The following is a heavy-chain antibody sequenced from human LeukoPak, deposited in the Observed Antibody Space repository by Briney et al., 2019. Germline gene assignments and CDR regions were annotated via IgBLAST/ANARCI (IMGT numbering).Heavy chain of an antibody. CDR2: IRPDGRET. Sequence: GGSLRLSCAASGFTFTNHWMHWVRQAPGKGLVWVSRIRPDGRETNHADSVKGRFTISRDNAKNTLYLQMNSLRAEDTAVYYCARDYDSSGYYSTPNWGQGTLVTVSS. CDR3: ARDYDSSGYYSTPN. J-gene: IGHJ4*02. D-gene: IGHD3-22*01. CDR1: GFTFTNHW. V-gene: IGHV3-74*01.